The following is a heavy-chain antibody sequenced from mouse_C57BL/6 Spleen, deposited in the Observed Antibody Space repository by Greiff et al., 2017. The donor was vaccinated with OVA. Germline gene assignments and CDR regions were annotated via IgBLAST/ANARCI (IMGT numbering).Heavy chain of an antibody. CDR2: IDPSDSYT. CDR1: GYTFTSYW. J-gene: IGHJ2*01. Sequence: VQLQQPGAELVRPGTSVKLSCKASGYTFTSYWMHWVKQRPGQGLEWIGVIDPSDSYTNYHQKFKGKATLTVDTSSSTAYMQLSSLTSEYSAVYYCAKGITGSYYFDYWGQGTTLTVSS. CDR3: AKGITGSYYFDY. D-gene: IGHD4-1*01. V-gene: IGHV1-59*01.